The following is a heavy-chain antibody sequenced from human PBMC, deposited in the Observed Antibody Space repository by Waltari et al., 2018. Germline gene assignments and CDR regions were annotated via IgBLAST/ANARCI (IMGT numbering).Heavy chain of an antibody. CDR3: ATSRSGSYPLWYFDY. CDR1: GGTFSSYA. V-gene: IGHV1-69*13. Sequence: QVQLVQSGAEVKKPGSSVKVSCKASGGTFSSYAISWVRQAPGQGLEWMGGIIPIFGTANYAQKFQGRVTITADTSTDTAYMELSSRRSEDTAVYYCATSRSGSYPLWYFDYWGQGTLVTVSS. CDR2: IIPIFGTA. J-gene: IGHJ4*02. D-gene: IGHD1-26*01.